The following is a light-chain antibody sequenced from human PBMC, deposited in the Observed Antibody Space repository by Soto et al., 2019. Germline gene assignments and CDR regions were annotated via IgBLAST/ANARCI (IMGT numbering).Light chain of an antibody. J-gene: IGLJ1*01. V-gene: IGLV2-14*01. Sequence: QSALTQPASVSGSPGQSITISCTGTSSDVGGYNYVSWYQQHPGKAPKLMIYEVSNRPSGVSNRFSGSKSGNTASPTISGLQAEDEADYYCSSYTSSSTDVFGTGTTVTVL. CDR3: SSYTSSSTDV. CDR2: EVS. CDR1: SSDVGGYNY.